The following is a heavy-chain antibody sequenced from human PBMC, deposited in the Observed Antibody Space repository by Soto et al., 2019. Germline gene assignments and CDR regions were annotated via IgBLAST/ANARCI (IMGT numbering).Heavy chain of an antibody. Sequence: DVQLVESGGGLVQPGGSLRLSCVVSGFTVSYTYMSWARQAPGKGLEWVSVFYDGDAEYYADSVKGRFTISRDKSKNTLYLQMTSLRAEDTAVYYCARDMPDGVDVWGQGTTVTVSS. CDR1: GFTVSYTY. J-gene: IGHJ6*02. D-gene: IGHD2-2*01. CDR2: FYDGDAE. V-gene: IGHV3-66*01. CDR3: ARDMPDGVDV.